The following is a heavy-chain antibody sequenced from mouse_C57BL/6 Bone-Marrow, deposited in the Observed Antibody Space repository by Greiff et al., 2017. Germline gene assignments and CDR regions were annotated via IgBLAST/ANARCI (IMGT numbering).Heavy chain of an antibody. D-gene: IGHD2-3*01. Sequence: VKLQESGAELVKPGASVKLSCKASGYTFTSYWMHWVKQRPGQGLEWIGMIHPNSGSTNYNEKFKSKATLTVDKSSSTAYMQLSSLTSEDSAVYYCARSRWLLHWFAYWGQGTLVTVSA. CDR2: IHPNSGST. J-gene: IGHJ3*01. CDR1: GYTFTSYW. V-gene: IGHV1-64*01. CDR3: ARSRWLLHWFAY.